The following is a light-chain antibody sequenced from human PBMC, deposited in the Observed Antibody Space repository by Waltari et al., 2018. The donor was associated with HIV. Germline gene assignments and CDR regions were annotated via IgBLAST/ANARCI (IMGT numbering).Light chain of an antibody. Sequence: QSALTQSPSASGSPGQSVNISCTGANGDISDYNYVSWYQQHSDRPPKLIIFEVTKRPSWVPERFSGSKSGNTASLFVSGLQPEDEATYFCSSFAGTHKLFGGGTKLTVL. CDR3: SSFAGTHKL. CDR2: EVT. V-gene: IGLV2-8*01. CDR1: NGDISDYNY. J-gene: IGLJ2*01.